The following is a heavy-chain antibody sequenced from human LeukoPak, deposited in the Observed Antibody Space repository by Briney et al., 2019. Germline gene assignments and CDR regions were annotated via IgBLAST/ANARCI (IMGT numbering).Heavy chain of an antibody. CDR2: IIPILGIA. V-gene: IGHV1-69*04. CDR3: ARYSYGADDAFDI. Sequence: SVKVSCKTSGYTFSNFGISWVRQAPGQGLEWMGRIIPILGIANYAQKFRGRVTITADKSTSTAYMELSSLRSGDTAVYYCARYSYGADDAFDIWGQGTMVTVSS. CDR1: GYTFSNFG. D-gene: IGHD5-18*01. J-gene: IGHJ3*02.